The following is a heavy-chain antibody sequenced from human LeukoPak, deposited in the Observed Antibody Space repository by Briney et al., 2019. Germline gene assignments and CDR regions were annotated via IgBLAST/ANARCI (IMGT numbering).Heavy chain of an antibody. CDR2: ISGSGAST. CDR1: GFTFSSYA. Sequence: QAGGSLRLSCAASGFTFSSYAMSWVRQAPGKGLEWVSLISGSGASTYYADSVKGQFTISRDNSKNTLYLQMNSLRAEDTAVYYCAKHTSQQDIEFDYWGQGTLVTVSS. J-gene: IGHJ4*02. V-gene: IGHV3-23*01. D-gene: IGHD1-1*01. CDR3: AKHTSQQDIEFDY.